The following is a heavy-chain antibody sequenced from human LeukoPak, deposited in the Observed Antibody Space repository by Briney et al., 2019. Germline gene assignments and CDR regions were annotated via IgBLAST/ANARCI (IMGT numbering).Heavy chain of an antibody. CDR3: AKAGNNWNGNYFDY. CDR1: GFTVSSNY. J-gene: IGHJ4*02. CDR2: IYSGGST. V-gene: IGHV3-53*01. Sequence: GGSLRLSCAASGFTVSSNYMSWVRQAPGKGLEWVSVIYSGGSTYYADSVKGRFSISRDKSKNTLYLQTNSLRAEDTAVYYCAKAGNNWNGNYFDYWGQGTLVTVSS. D-gene: IGHD1-20*01.